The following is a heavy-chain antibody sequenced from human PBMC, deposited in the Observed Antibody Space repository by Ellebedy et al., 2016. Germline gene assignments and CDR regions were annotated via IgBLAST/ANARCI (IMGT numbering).Heavy chain of an antibody. CDR3: ATGDRITMVRGALYYYGMDV. J-gene: IGHJ6*02. V-gene: IGHV1-24*01. Sequence: ALVKVSCKVSGYTLTDLSMHRVRQAPGKGLEWMGGFDLEDGETIYGQKFQGRVTMTEDTSTDTAYMELSSLRSEDTAVYYCATGDRITMVRGALYYYGMDVWGQGTTVTVSS. CDR1: GYTLTDLS. D-gene: IGHD3-10*01. CDR2: FDLEDGET.